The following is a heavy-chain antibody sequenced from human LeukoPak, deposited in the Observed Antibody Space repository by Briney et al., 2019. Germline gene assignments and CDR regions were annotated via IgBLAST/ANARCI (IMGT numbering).Heavy chain of an antibody. V-gene: IGHV4-39*01. CDR1: GVSISTSRYY. Sequence: PSETLSLTCTVSGVSISTSRYYWGWIRQPPGKGQEWIGNIYYTGPTYYNASLESRVTISLDTSKNQFFLKLNSVTAADTANCAKSDGYGLIDYLGQGTLVTVSS. J-gene: IGHJ4*02. D-gene: IGHD2-21*02. CDR3: SDGYGLIDY. CDR2: IYYTGPT.